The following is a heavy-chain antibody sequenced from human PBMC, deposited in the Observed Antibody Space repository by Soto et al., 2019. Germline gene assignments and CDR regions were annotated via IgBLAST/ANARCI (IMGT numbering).Heavy chain of an antibody. CDR3: AKEHHYSSSWSEFDY. CDR1: GFTFSSYA. J-gene: IGHJ4*02. V-gene: IGHV3-23*01. D-gene: IGHD6-13*01. CDR2: ISGSGVST. Sequence: EVQLLGSGGGLVQPGGSLRLSCAASGFTFSSYAMSWVRQAPGKGLEWVSAISGSGVSTYCADSVKGRFTISRDNSKNTLYLQMNSLRAEDTAVYYCAKEHHYSSSWSEFDYWGQGTLVTVSS.